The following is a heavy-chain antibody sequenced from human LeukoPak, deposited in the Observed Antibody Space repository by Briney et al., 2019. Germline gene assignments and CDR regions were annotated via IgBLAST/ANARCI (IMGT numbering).Heavy chain of an antibody. CDR2: IYSTGST. CDR1: GGSISSGGYY. D-gene: IGHD3-10*01. Sequence: SETLSLTCTVSGGSISSGGYYWSWIRQPAGKGLEYLGRIYSTGSTNYNPSLRSRVTISVDTSKNHFSLKLSSVTAADTAVYYCARDQTYSGSGIYTYFDYWGQGILVTVSS. V-gene: IGHV4-61*02. J-gene: IGHJ4*02. CDR3: ARDQTYSGSGIYTYFDY.